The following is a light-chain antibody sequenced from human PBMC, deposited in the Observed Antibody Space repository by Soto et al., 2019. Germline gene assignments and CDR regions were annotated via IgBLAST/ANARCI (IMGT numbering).Light chain of an antibody. CDR3: EQYNNWSLT. Sequence: ETVMTQSPATLSVSPGERATLSCRAGQSISNNLAWYQQNPGQAPRLLIYGATTRATGIPSRFSGSGSGTEFTLTISSLQSEDVAVYYCEQYNNWSLTFGGGTKVEIK. CDR1: QSISNN. V-gene: IGKV3-15*01. CDR2: GAT. J-gene: IGKJ4*01.